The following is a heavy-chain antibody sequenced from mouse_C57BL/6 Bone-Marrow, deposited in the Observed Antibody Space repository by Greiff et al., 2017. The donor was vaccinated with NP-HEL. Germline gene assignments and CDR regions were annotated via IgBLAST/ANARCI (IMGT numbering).Heavy chain of an antibody. Sequence: VKLQESGPGLVQPSQSLSITCTVSGFSLTSYGVHWVRQSPGKGLEWLGVIWSGGSTDYYAAFISRLSISKYKAKSQVFFKMNSLQADDTAIDYCARNVYDYGGFAYWGQGTLVTVSA. CDR2: IWSGGST. V-gene: IGHV2-2*01. CDR3: ARNVYDYGGFAY. D-gene: IGHD2-4*01. J-gene: IGHJ3*01. CDR1: GFSLTSYG.